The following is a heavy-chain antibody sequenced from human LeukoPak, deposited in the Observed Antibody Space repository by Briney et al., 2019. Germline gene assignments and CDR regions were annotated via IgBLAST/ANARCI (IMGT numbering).Heavy chain of an antibody. J-gene: IGHJ6*02. CDR1: GFTFSSYG. Sequence: GGSLRLSCAASGFTFSSYGMHWVRQAPGKGLEWVAVIWYDGSNKYYADSVKGRFTIPRDNSKNTLYLQMNSLRAEDTAVYYCARDSYSSSSYGMDVWGQGTTVTVSS. CDR2: IWYDGSNK. D-gene: IGHD6-6*01. V-gene: IGHV3-33*01. CDR3: ARDSYSSSSYGMDV.